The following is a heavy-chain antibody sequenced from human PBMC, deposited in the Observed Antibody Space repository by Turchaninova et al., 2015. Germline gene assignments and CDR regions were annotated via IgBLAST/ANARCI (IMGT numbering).Heavy chain of an antibody. CDR2: MNPNSGNT. CDR1: GYTFTRYD. Sequence: QVQLVQSGAEVKKPGASVKVACKASGYTFTRYDINWVRQATGQGLEWMGWMNPNSGNTGSAQKFQDRVTFTRDTSINTAYMELSSLRSEDTAIYYCARTYGDFDYWGQGTLVSVSS. CDR3: ARTYGDFDY. D-gene: IGHD3-10*01. J-gene: IGHJ4*02. V-gene: IGHV1-8*03.